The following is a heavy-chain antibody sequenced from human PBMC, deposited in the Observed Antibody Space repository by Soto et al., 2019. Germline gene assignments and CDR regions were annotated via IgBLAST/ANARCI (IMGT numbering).Heavy chain of an antibody. CDR3: AQDPYGGGWFDP. V-gene: IGHV3-23*01. Sequence: EVQLLESGGGLVQPGGSLRLSCAASGFTFNTYAMSWVRQAPGKGLEWVSAISGSGGSTYYADSVKGRFTISRDNSKNTLCLQMNSRRAEETAVYYCAQDPYGGGWFDPWGQGPLVTVSS. D-gene: IGHD2-21*01. CDR1: GFTFNTYA. J-gene: IGHJ5*02. CDR2: ISGSGGST.